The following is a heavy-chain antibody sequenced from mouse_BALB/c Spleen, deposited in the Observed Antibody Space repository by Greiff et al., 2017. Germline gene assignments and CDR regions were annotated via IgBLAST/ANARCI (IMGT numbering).Heavy chain of an antibody. J-gene: IGHJ4*01. CDR3: ARSEVRQGMDY. Sequence: VQLQQSGAELMKPGASVKISCKATGYTFSSYWIEWVKQRPGHGLEWIGEILPGSGSTNYNEKFKGKATFTADTSSNTAYMQLSSLTSEDSAVYYCARSEVRQGMDYWGQGTSVTVSS. CDR2: ILPGSGST. V-gene: IGHV1-9*01. CDR1: GYTFSSYW. D-gene: IGHD2-14*01.